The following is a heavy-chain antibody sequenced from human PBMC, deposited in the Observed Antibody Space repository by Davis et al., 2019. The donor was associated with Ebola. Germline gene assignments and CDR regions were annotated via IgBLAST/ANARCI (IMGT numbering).Heavy chain of an antibody. D-gene: IGHD1-26*01. J-gene: IGHJ4*02. CDR2: ISAYNGNT. CDR1: GYTFTSYG. CDR3: ARDLIVGATDY. V-gene: IGHV1-18*01. Sequence: ASVKVSCKASGYTFTSYGISWVRQAPGQGLEWMGWISAYNGNTNYAQKLQGRVTMTTDTSTSTAYMEVGILRSDDTAVYYCARDLIVGATDYWGQGTLVTVSS.